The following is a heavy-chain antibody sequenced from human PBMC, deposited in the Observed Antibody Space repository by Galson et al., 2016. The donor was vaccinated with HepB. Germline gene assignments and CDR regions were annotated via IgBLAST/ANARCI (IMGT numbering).Heavy chain of an antibody. D-gene: IGHD2-8*01. CDR1: GYSFSTYW. CDR3: ARQGSSAGEVYYYYGMDV. J-gene: IGHJ6*01. Sequence: QSGAEVKKPGESLRISCKDSGYSFSTYWIIWVRQMPGKGLEWMGRIDPSDSYTNYSPSFQGHVTISADKSISTASLQWSSLKASDTGIYYCARQGSSAGEVYYYYGMDVWGQGTTVTVAS. V-gene: IGHV5-10-1*01. CDR2: IDPSDSYT.